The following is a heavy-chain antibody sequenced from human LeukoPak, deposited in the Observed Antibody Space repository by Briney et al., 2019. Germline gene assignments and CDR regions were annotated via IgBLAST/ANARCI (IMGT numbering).Heavy chain of an antibody. Sequence: TLSLTCTVSGGSISSGSYYWSWIRQPAGKELEWIGRIYTSGSTNYNPSLKSRVTISVDTSKNQFSLKLSSVTAADTAVYYCARLGHSSGWYYYFDYWGQGTLVTVSS. J-gene: IGHJ4*02. D-gene: IGHD6-19*01. CDR3: ARLGHSSGWYYYFDY. CDR1: GGSISSGSYY. CDR2: IYTSGST. V-gene: IGHV4-61*02.